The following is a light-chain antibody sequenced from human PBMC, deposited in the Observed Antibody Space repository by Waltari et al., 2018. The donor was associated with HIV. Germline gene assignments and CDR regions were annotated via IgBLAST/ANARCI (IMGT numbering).Light chain of an antibody. V-gene: IGKV4-1*01. J-gene: IGKJ1*01. CDR3: QQDYNSPPT. CDR2: GAS. CDR1: QTIYYSSKNKHC. Sequence: DIVMTQSPDSLALSLGERATVSCMSSQTIYYSSKNKHCLAWYQQRPGQTPRLLIYGASTRASGVPDRFGGSGSETHFTLIINSLQSEDVATYFCQQDYNSPPTFGPGTKVEI.